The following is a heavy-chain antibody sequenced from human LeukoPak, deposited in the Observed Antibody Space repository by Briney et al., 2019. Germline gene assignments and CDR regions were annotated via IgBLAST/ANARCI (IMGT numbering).Heavy chain of an antibody. CDR2: ISGYNGNT. V-gene: IGHV1-18*01. J-gene: IGHJ4*02. D-gene: IGHD3-10*01. CDR3: ARGRTHYGSGSYIGY. Sequence: ASVKVSCKASGYIFTNFGISWVRQARGQGLEWMGWISGYNGNTKYVQKFQGRVTMTTDTSTSTAYMELSSLRSEDTAVYYCARGRTHYGSGSYIGYWGQGTLVTVSS. CDR1: GYIFTNFG.